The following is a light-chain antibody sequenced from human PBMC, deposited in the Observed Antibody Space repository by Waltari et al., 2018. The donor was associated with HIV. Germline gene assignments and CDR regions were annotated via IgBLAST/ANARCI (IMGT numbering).Light chain of an antibody. CDR2: ATS. CDR3: QQGHSFPPT. J-gene: IGKJ4*01. CDR1: QDIGSW. V-gene: IGKV1-12*01. Sequence: DIQMTQSPSFVSASVGDRITITCRASQDIGSWLAWYQQKSGKAPSLLIYATSSFPSGVPARFSGGGSGTEFTLTISSLQPEDVAVYDCQQGHSFPPTFDGGTKVEIK.